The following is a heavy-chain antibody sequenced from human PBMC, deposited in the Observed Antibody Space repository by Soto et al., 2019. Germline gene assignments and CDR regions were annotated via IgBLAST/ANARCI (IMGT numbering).Heavy chain of an antibody. CDR1: GGTFSRSG. CDR2: IVPSVDTT. V-gene: IGHV1-69*18. D-gene: IGHD5-18*01. J-gene: IGHJ6*02. Sequence: QVQLVQSGTEVKKPGASVKVSCKASGGTFSRSGFHWVRQAPGQGLEWMGMIVPSVDTTNYAQKFQARVTISADQFTSTVYMELRSLRSEDTAVYFCATGGHNDGYNFYHGMDVWGQGTTVTVS. CDR3: ATGGHNDGYNFYHGMDV.